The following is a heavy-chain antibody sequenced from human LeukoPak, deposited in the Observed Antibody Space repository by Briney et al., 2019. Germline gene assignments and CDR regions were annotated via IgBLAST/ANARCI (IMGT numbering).Heavy chain of an antibody. CDR1: GFTFSSYA. V-gene: IGHV3-23*01. J-gene: IGHJ4*02. Sequence: GGSLRLSCAASGFTFSSYAMSWVRQAPGKGLEWVSAISGSGGSTYYADSVKGRFTISRDNSKNTLYLQMNSLRAEDTAVYYCARDLGPSRGFDYWGQGTLVTVSS. CDR3: ARDLGPSRGFDY. CDR2: ISGSGGST. D-gene: IGHD3-10*01.